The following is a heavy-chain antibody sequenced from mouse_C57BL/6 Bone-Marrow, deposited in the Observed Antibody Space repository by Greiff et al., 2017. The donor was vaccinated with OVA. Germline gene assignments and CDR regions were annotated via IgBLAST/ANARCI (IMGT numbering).Heavy chain of an antibody. D-gene: IGHD1-1*01. CDR1: GFTFSDYY. V-gene: IGHV5-12*01. J-gene: IGHJ4*01. CDR3: ARHGLRYCYAMDY. Sequence: EVQLVESGGGLVQPGGSLKLSCAASGFTFSDYYMYWVRQTPEKRLEWVAYISNGGGSTYYPDTVKGRFTISRDNTKNTLYLQLSRLKSEDTAMYYCARHGLRYCYAMDYWGQGTSVTVSS. CDR2: ISNGGGST.